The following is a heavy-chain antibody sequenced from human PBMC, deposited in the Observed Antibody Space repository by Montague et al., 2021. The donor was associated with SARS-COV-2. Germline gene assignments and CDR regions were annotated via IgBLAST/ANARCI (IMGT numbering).Heavy chain of an antibody. Sequence: SETLSLTCTVSGGSISSSSYYWGWIRQPPGKGLEWIGSIYYSGSTYYNSSLKSRVTISVDTPKNQFSLKLSSVTAADTAVYYCARFPTSYYYDSKAAPATPDAFDIWGQGTMVTVSS. J-gene: IGHJ3*02. CDR3: ARFPTSYYYDSKAAPATPDAFDI. D-gene: IGHD3-22*01. V-gene: IGHV4-39*01. CDR2: IYYSGST. CDR1: GGSISSSSYY.